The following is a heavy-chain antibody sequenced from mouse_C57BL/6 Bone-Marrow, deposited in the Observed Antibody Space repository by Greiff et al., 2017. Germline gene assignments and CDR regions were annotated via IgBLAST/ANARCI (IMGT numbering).Heavy chain of an antibody. CDR2: ISNGGGST. V-gene: IGHV5-12*01. Sequence: LQQSGGGLVQPGGSLKLSCAASGFTFSDYYMYWVRQTPEKRLEWVAYISNGGGSTYYPDTVKGRFTISRDNAKNTLYLQMSRLKSEDTAMYYCARQGPHANDYWGQGTSVTVSS. CDR3: ARQGPHANDY. J-gene: IGHJ4*01. CDR1: GFTFSDYY.